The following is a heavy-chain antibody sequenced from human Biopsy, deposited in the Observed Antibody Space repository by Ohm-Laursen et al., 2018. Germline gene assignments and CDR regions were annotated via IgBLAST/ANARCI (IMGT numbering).Heavy chain of an antibody. V-gene: IGHV3-23*01. J-gene: IGHJ4*02. CDR2: ITPSERSA. D-gene: IGHD3-10*01. CDR3: AKLGYMVRGVTPDDF. CDR1: GFRFSSHT. Sequence: SLRLSCAASGFRFSSHTMSWVRQAPGKGLEWVSAITPSERSAFYASSVEGRFSVSRDNSKNILFLQMNGLRVDDTGVYYCAKLGYMVRGVTPDDFWGQGTLVIVSS.